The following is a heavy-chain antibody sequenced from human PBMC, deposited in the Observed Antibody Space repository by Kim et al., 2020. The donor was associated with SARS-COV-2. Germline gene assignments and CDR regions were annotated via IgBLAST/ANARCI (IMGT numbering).Heavy chain of an antibody. V-gene: IGHV3-74*01. CDR3: VRDRIDKDASDI. CDR1: GFSISNYW. Sequence: GGSLRLSCAASGFSISNYWLHWVRQRPGKGLEWVSRIYTYGGDIRYADFVKGRFTISRHITKNTLYLQMNSLRAEDTAMYYCVRDRIDKDASDIWGQGTMVTVSS. CDR2: IYTYGGDI. J-gene: IGHJ3*02.